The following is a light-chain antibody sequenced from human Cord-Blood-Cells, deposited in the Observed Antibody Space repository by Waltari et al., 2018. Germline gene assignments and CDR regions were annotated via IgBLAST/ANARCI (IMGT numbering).Light chain of an antibody. CDR3: QQYNSYWT. J-gene: IGKJ1*01. CDR1: QSISSW. V-gene: IGKV1-5*01. CDR2: DAS. Sequence: DIQMTQSPSTLSASVGDRVTITCRASQSISSWLAWYQQKPGKAPKLLPYDASSLESGVPSRFSGSGSGTEFTLTISSLQPDDFATYYCQQYNSYWTFGQGTKVEIK.